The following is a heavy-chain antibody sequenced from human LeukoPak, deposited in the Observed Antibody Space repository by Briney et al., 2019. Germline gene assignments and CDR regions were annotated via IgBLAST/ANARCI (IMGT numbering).Heavy chain of an antibody. CDR3: ARQEERTGWFGELFPFDY. J-gene: IGHJ4*02. CDR1: GGSISSSSYY. Sequence: SETLSLTCTVSGGSISSSSYYWGWIRQPPGKGLEWIGSIYYSGSTYYNPSLKSRVTISVDTSKNQFSLKLSSVTAADTAVYYCARQEERTGWFGELFPFDYWGQGTLVTVSS. D-gene: IGHD3-10*01. V-gene: IGHV4-39*01. CDR2: IYYSGST.